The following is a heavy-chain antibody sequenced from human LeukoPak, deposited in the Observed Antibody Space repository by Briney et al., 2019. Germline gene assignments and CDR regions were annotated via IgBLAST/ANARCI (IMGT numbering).Heavy chain of an antibody. CDR2: IKQDGSEK. D-gene: IGHD3-10*01. CDR1: GFTFSSYG. V-gene: IGHV3-7*01. J-gene: IGHJ4*02. Sequence: PGGSLRLSCAASGFTFSSYGMHWVRQAPGKGLEWVANIKQDGSEKYYVDSVKGRFTISRDNAKNSLYLQMNSLRAEDTAVYYCARDRGGEIDYWGQGTLVTVSS. CDR3: ARDRGGEIDY.